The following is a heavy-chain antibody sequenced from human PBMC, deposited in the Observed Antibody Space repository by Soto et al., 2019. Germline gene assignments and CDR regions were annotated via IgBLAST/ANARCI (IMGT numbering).Heavy chain of an antibody. J-gene: IGHJ6*02. CDR3: AKVVVPDTLGCQCGWDV. CDR1: GLTFGTYA. V-gene: IGHV3-23*01. CDR2: ISGSGGDT. D-gene: IGHD2-2*01. Sequence: EVQMLESGGGLVQPGGSLRLSCAASGLTFGTYAMTWVRQAPGKGLVWVSAISGSGGDTYYADSVRGRFTISRDNSKNTLYLQMNSLRDEDTAVYFCAKVVVPDTLGCQCGWDVLGQGTTVPVSS.